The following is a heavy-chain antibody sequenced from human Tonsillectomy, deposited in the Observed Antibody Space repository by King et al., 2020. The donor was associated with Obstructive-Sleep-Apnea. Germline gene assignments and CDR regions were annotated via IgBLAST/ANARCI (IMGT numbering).Heavy chain of an antibody. D-gene: IGHD5-12*01. CDR3: ANIVASEN. Sequence: VQLQQWGEGLLKTSETLSLTCAVYGGSFSAYYWSWIRQPPGKGLEWIGEINHSGSTNYNPSLKSRVTISVDTSKNQFSLKLISVTAADTAIYYCANIVASENWGQGTLVTVS. V-gene: IGHV4-34*01. J-gene: IGHJ4*02. CDR1: GGSFSAYY. CDR2: INHSGST.